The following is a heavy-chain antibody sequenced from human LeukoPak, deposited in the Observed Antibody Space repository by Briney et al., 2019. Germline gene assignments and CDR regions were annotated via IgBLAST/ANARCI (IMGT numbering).Heavy chain of an antibody. CDR2: IYWNDVK. D-gene: IGHD3-10*01. J-gene: IGHJ6*03. CDR3: ARWTMVRGDDQYYMDV. V-gene: IGHV2-5*01. Sequence: WIRQPPGKALEWLTLIYWNDVKRYSPSLESRLTITKDTSKNQVVLTMTNMDPVDTATYYCARWTMVRGDDQYYMDVWGKGTTVTISS.